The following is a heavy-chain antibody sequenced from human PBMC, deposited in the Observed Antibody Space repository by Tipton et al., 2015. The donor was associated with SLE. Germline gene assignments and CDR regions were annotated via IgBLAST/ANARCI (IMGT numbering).Heavy chain of an antibody. CDR3: ARDRGQWLVDY. CDR1: GGSLSSHY. J-gene: IGHJ4*02. D-gene: IGHD6-19*01. V-gene: IGHV4-59*11. CDR2: IYYSGST. Sequence: TLSLTCTVSGGSLSSHYWSWIRQPPGKGVGWIGYIYYSGSTNYNPSLKSRVTISVDTSKNQFSLKLSSVTAADTAVYYCARDRGQWLVDYWGQGTLVTVSS.